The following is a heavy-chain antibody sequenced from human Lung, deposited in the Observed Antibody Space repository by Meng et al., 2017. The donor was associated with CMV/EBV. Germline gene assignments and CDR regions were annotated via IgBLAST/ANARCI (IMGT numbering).Heavy chain of an antibody. CDR3: ARMIMNNYDYHFAMDV. Sequence: GSLRLXCTVYGGSLGDYFWTWIRQPPGKGLEWIGEIDHSGSTKYNPSLKSRATISDDASKNQLSLKLRSLTAADTAVYYCARMIMNNYDYHFAMDVWGQGTXVTVSS. CDR2: IDHSGST. V-gene: IGHV4-34*01. D-gene: IGHD3-16*01. J-gene: IGHJ6*02. CDR1: GGSLGDYF.